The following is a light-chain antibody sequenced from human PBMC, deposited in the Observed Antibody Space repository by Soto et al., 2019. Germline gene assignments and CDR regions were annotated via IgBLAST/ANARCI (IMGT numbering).Light chain of an antibody. CDR2: PAS. Sequence: DIQMTQSPSSVSASVGDRVTITCRASQGIITWLAWYQQKPGQAPKLLISPASSLQSGVPSRFSGSGSGTEFSLTITSLQPEDFATYYCQQLFDSPITFGQGTRLEIK. V-gene: IGKV1-12*01. J-gene: IGKJ5*01. CDR3: QQLFDSPIT. CDR1: QGIITW.